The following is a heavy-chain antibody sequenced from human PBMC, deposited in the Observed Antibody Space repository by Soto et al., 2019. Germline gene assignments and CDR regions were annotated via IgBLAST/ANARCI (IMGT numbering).Heavy chain of an antibody. D-gene: IGHD1-7*01. CDR2: ISGSGGST. CDR1: GLTFRSYA. Sequence: GGSLRLSCGAFGLTFRSYAMSWVSQAPGKGLEWVSAISGSGGSTYYADSVKGRFTISRDNSKNTLYLQMNSLRAEDTAVYYCAKGLPMGWNYGWFDPWGQGTLVTVSS. V-gene: IGHV3-23*01. CDR3: AKGLPMGWNYGWFDP. J-gene: IGHJ5*02.